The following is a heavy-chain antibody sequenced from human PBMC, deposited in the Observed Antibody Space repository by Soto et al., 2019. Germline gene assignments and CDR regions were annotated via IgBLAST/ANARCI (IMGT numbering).Heavy chain of an antibody. Sequence: GASVKVSCKASGYTFTSYGISWVRQAPGQGLEWMGWISAYNGNTNYAQKLQGRVTMTTDTSTSTAYMELRSLRSDDTAVYYCARDIVVVPAARDWFDPWGQGALVTVSS. CDR1: GYTFTSYG. D-gene: IGHD2-2*01. CDR2: ISAYNGNT. V-gene: IGHV1-18*01. J-gene: IGHJ5*02. CDR3: ARDIVVVPAARDWFDP.